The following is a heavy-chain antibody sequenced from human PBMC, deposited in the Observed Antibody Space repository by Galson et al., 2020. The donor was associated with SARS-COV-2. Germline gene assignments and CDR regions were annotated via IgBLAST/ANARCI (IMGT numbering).Heavy chain of an antibody. Sequence: AETLSLTCDASGGSFIGYYRTWIRQPPGKGLEWIGDINPGRSNKYKMYPRSRVTISADKSKNQISLTLRSVTAADTAVYYCARNHLKEGNVLGVDYWGQGTLVPVSS. CDR2: INPGRSN. D-gene: IGHD1-1*01. V-gene: IGHV4-34*01. CDR1: GGSFIGYY. J-gene: IGHJ4*02. CDR3: ARNHLKEGNVLGVDY.